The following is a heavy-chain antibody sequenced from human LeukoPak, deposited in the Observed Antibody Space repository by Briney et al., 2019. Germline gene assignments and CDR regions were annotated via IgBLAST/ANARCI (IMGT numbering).Heavy chain of an antibody. Sequence: SGPTLLNPTPTLTLTCTFSGFSLSTTGVGVGWIRQSPGKALEWLAVIYWNDDKSYSPSLKSRLTITKDTSKNQVVLIMTNMDPVDTATYYCAHKGRGSGSYNVWGQGTLVTVSS. D-gene: IGHD3-10*01. CDR3: AHKGRGSGSYNV. J-gene: IGHJ4*02. V-gene: IGHV2-5*01. CDR2: IYWNDDK. CDR1: GFSLSTTGVG.